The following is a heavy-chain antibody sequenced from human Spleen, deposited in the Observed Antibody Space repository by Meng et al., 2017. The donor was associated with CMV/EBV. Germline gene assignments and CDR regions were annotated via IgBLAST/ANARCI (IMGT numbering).Heavy chain of an antibody. D-gene: IGHD7-27*01. J-gene: IGHJ4*02. Sequence: ASVKVSCKASGYTGYYIHWVRQAPGQGLQWMGWINRDSDSTKYAQKFQGRVTMTSDTSMNTAYMELSSLRSDDTAVYYCARDNNWGPDYWGQGTLVTVSS. CDR1: GYTGYY. CDR2: INRDSDST. CDR3: ARDNNWGPDY. V-gene: IGHV1-2*02.